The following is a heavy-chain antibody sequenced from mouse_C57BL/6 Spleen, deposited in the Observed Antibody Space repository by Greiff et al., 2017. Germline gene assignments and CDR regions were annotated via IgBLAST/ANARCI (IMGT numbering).Heavy chain of an antibody. V-gene: IGHV1-82*01. CDR3: ARSAVYYEDY. CDR1: GYAFSSSW. D-gene: IGHD1-1*01. CDR2: IYPGDGDT. Sequence: QVQLQQSGPELVKPGASVKISCKASGYAFSSSWLNWVKQRPGKGLEWIGRIYPGDGDTNYNGKFKGKATLTADKSSSTAYMQLSSLSSEDSAVYFGARSAVYYEDYWGQGTTLTVSS. J-gene: IGHJ2*01.